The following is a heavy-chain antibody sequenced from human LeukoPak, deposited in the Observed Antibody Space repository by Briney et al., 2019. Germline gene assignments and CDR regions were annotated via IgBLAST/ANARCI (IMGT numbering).Heavy chain of an antibody. J-gene: IGHJ6*02. D-gene: IGHD3-3*01. Sequence: GGSLRLSCAASGFSLSGYWMTWVRQAPGKGLEWVANINRDGSQKNHVDSVQGRFTISRDNAKNSLYLQMNSLTAEDTAVYYCARGGFLGPYGMDVWGQGTTVTVSS. CDR3: ARGGFLGPYGMDV. CDR2: INRDGSQK. V-gene: IGHV3-7*01. CDR1: GFSLSGYW.